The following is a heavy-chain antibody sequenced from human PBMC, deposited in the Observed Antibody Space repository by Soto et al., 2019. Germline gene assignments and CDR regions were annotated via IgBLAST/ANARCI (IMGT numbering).Heavy chain of an antibody. V-gene: IGHV5-10-1*01. Sequence: GESLKISCQGSGYSFTSYWISWVRQMPGKGLEWMGRIDPSDSYTNYSPSFQGHVTISADKSISTAYLQWSSLEASDTAMYYCASNYGDYTVRLDYWGQGTLVTVSS. CDR1: GYSFTSYW. CDR3: ASNYGDYTVRLDY. D-gene: IGHD4-17*01. CDR2: IDPSDSYT. J-gene: IGHJ4*02.